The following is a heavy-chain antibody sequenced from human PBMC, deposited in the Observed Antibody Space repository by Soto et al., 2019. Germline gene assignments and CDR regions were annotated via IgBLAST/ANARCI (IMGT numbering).Heavy chain of an antibody. CDR3: ARGQDDSSKFFWFDP. Sequence: XETLSLTCTVSGGSISSYYWSWIRQPPGKGLEWIGYIYYSGSTNYNPSLKSRVTISVDTSKNQFSLKLSSVTAADTAVYYCARGQDDSSKFFWFDPWGQGTLVTVS. V-gene: IGHV4-59*01. CDR2: IYYSGST. J-gene: IGHJ5*02. D-gene: IGHD3-22*01. CDR1: GGSISSYY.